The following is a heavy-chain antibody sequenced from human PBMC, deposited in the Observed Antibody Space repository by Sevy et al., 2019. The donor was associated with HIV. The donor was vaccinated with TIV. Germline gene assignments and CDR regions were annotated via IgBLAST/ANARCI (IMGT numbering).Heavy chain of an antibody. J-gene: IGHJ2*01. CDR3: AREGSLRYFDL. D-gene: IGHD3-10*01. V-gene: IGHV3-11*01. CDR1: GFTFSNYY. CDR2: ISDVGTTI. Sequence: GGSLRLSCTASGFTFSNYYMTWIRQAPGRGLEWVSYISDVGTTIYYADSVKGRFTISRDNAKNSLYLQMNSLRAEDTAVYYCAREGSLRYFDLWGHGTLVTVSS.